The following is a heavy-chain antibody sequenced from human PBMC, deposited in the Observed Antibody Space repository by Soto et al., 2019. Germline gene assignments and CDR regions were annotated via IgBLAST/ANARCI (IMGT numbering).Heavy chain of an antibody. J-gene: IGHJ4*02. V-gene: IGHV4-30-2*01. Sequence: SETLSLTCAVSGGSISSGGYSWSWIRQPPGKGLEWIGYIYHSGSTYYNPSLKSRVTISVDRSKNQFSLKLSSVTAADTAVYYCARTSGRGDFDYWGQGTLVTVSS. CDR2: IYHSGST. CDR1: GGSISSGGYS. D-gene: IGHD1-26*01. CDR3: ARTSGRGDFDY.